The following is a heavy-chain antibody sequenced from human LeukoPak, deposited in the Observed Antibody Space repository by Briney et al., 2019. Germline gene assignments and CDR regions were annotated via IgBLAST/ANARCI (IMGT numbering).Heavy chain of an antibody. CDR1: GFTFNTYA. J-gene: IGHJ4*02. Sequence: GGSLRLSCAASGFTFNTYAMSWVRQTPGKGLEWVSSITSDGGSTYYADSVEGRFTISRDNSKNMLSLQMNGLKAEDTAIYYCAKSIKTFEFGGQGILVTVSS. CDR2: ITSDGGST. CDR3: AKSIKTFEF. V-gene: IGHV3-23*01.